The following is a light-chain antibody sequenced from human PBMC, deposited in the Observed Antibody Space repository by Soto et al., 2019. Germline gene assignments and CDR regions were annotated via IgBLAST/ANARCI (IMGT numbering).Light chain of an antibody. V-gene: IGKV3-11*01. J-gene: IGKJ5*01. CDR2: DAS. CDR1: QSFSSY. CDR3: QQRSNWPPT. Sequence: ECVLTQSHATLSLSPGETVSLSFRASQSFSSYLVWYQQKPGQAPRLLIYDASNRATGIPARFSGYGPGTDFTLTITSLEPEHFAVYYCQQRSNWPPTFGQGTRLEIK.